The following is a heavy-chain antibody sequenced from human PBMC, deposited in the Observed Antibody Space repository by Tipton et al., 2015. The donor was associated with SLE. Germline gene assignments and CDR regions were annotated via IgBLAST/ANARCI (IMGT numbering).Heavy chain of an antibody. J-gene: IGHJ4*02. CDR2: IFYSGSFSGGST. CDR3: ARDSPYDSSGYYSDY. D-gene: IGHD3-22*01. Sequence: TLSLTCTVSGGSISTYYWGWIRQPPGKGLEWIGSIFYSGSFSGGSTYYNPSLKSRVTISVDTSKNQFSLKLSSVTAADTAVYYCARDSPYDSSGYYSDYWGQGTQVTVSS. CDR1: GGSISTYY. V-gene: IGHV4-39*07.